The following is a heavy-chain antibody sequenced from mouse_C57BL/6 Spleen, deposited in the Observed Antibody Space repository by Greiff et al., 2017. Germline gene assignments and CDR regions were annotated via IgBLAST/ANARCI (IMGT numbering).Heavy chain of an antibody. Sequence: EVMLVESGGGLVKPGGSLKLSCAASGFTFSDYGMHWVRQAPEKGLEWVAYISSGSSTIYYADTGKGRFTISRDNAKNTLFLQMTSLRSEDTAMYYCARENYGNPSYWYFDVWGTGTTVTVSS. V-gene: IGHV5-17*01. CDR1: GFTFSDYG. D-gene: IGHD2-1*01. CDR3: ARENYGNPSYWYFDV. CDR2: ISSGSSTI. J-gene: IGHJ1*03.